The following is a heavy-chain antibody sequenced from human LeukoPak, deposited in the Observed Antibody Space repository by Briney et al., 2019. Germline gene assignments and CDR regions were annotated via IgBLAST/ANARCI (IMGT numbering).Heavy chain of an antibody. J-gene: IGHJ4*02. CDR2: IKSKTDGGTT. D-gene: IGHD4-17*01. Sequence: GGSLRLSCAASGFSVSNAWMSWVRQTPGKGLEWVDRIKSKTDGGTTDYAAPVKGRFSISRDDSENTLYLQMNSLKTEDTAVYYCITASTVTYYFEHWGQGTLVTVSS. CDR3: ITASTVTYYFEH. V-gene: IGHV3-15*01. CDR1: GFSVSNAW.